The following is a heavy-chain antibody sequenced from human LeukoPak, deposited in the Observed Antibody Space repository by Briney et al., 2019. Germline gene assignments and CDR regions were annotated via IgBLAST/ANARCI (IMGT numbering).Heavy chain of an antibody. CDR3: ARDRYSGYGAFDY. CDR2: ISSSGSYI. J-gene: IGHJ4*02. D-gene: IGHD5-12*01. Sequence: GESLRLSCAASGFTFSSYSMNWVRQAPGKGLEWVSSISSSGSYIYYADSVKGRFTISRDNAKNSLYLQMNSLRAEDTAVYYCARDRYSGYGAFDYWGQGTLVTVSS. V-gene: IGHV3-21*01. CDR1: GFTFSSYS.